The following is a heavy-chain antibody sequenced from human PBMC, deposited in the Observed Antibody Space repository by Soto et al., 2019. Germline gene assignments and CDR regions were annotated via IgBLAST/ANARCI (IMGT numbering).Heavy chain of an antibody. D-gene: IGHD6-13*01. Sequence: QVQLVESGGGVVQPGRSLRLSCAASGFTFSSYGMHWVRQAPGKGLEWVAVIWYDGSNKYYADSVKGRFTISRDNFKNTLYLQMNSLRAEDTAVYYCARVGSSSPSSYYYYGMDVWGQGTTVTVSS. CDR1: GFTFSSYG. CDR3: ARVGSSSPSSYYYYGMDV. CDR2: IWYDGSNK. V-gene: IGHV3-33*01. J-gene: IGHJ6*02.